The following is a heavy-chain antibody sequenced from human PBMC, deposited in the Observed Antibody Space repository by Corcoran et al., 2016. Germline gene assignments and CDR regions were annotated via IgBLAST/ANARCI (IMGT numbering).Heavy chain of an antibody. V-gene: IGHV4-61*08. CDR3: ARRGGSGRSFDY. CDR1: GGSVSSSDSY. CDR2: IYYNVNT. Sequence: QVQLQESGPGLVKPSETLSLTCTVSGGSVSSSDSYWIWIRQPPGKGLEWIGNIYYNVNTNYNPSLKSRVTISIDTSKNQFSLNLTSVTAADTAVYYCARRGGSGRSFDYWGQGTLVTVSS. J-gene: IGHJ4*02. D-gene: IGHD3-10*01.